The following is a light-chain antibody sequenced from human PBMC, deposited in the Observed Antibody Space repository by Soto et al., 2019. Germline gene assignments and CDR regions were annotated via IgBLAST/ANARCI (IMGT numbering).Light chain of an antibody. CDR1: QNISNY. CDR3: QQRSNWPRT. J-gene: IGKJ1*01. Sequence: IVLTQSPATLSLSPGKRASLSCRASQNISNYLIWYQQKPGQAPRLLIYDVSNRATGIPARFSGSGSGTDFTLPLSSLEPEDFAVYYWQQRSNWPRTFGQGTKVEVK. CDR2: DVS. V-gene: IGKV3-11*01.